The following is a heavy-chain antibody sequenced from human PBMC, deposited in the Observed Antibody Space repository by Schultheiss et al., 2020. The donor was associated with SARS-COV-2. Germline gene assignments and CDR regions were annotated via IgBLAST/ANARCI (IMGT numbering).Heavy chain of an antibody. CDR3: ARERYSSSWYDY. CDR1: GGSISSYY. J-gene: IGHJ4*02. V-gene: IGHV4-59*12. Sequence: GSLRLSCTVSGGSISSYYWSWIRQPPGKGLEWIGYIYYSGSTNYNPSLKSRVTISVDTSKNQFSLKLSSVTAADTAVYYCARERYSSSWYDYWGQGTLVTVSS. CDR2: IYYSGST. D-gene: IGHD6-13*01.